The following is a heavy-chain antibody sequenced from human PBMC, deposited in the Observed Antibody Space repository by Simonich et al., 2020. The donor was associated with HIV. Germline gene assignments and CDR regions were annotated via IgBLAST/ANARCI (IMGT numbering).Heavy chain of an antibody. CDR1: GYTFTSYG. CDR3: ARDVDC. CDR2: ISPYNGNT. J-gene: IGHJ4*02. V-gene: IGHV1-18*01. Sequence: QVQLVQSGTEVKKPGASVKVSCKASGYTFTSYGFNWVRQAPGQGLEWMGWISPYNGNTNYAQKFQGRVTMTRDTTISTAYMELSSLRSDDTAVYYCARDVDCWGQGTLVTVSS.